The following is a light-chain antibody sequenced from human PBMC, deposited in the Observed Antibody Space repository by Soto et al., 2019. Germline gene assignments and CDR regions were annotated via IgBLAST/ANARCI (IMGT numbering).Light chain of an antibody. CDR1: QSISNW. V-gene: IGKV1-5*03. J-gene: IGKJ1*01. CDR3: QHYSSYWT. CDR2: KAS. Sequence: DIQMTQSPSTLSASVGDRVTITCRASQSISNWLAWYQQKPGKATKLLIYKASSLASGVPSRFSGSGSGTEFTLTISSLQPDYFAAYSCQHYSSYWTFGQGTNVAIK.